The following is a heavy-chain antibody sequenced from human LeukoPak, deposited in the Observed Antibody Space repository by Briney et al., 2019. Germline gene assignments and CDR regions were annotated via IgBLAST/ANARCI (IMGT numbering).Heavy chain of an antibody. CDR1: GGSISSYY. CDR3: AREMGASAEYFQH. CDR2: IYYSGST. D-gene: IGHD1-26*01. J-gene: IGHJ1*01. V-gene: IGHV4-59*01. Sequence: SETLSLTCTVSGGSISSYYWSWIRQPPGKGLEWIGHIYYSGSTNYNPSLKSRVTISVDTSKNQFSLKLSSVTAADTAVYYCAREMGASAEYFQHWGQGTLVTVSS.